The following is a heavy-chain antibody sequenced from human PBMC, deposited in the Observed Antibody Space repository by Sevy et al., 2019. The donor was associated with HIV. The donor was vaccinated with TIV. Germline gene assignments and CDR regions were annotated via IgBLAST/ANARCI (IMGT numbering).Heavy chain of an antibody. J-gene: IGHJ4*02. CDR3: VKEGGGEGGDH. CDR1: GFSFRSYG. CDR2: IQYDGSNK. V-gene: IGHV3-30*02. D-gene: IGHD2-21*01. Sequence: GGSLRLSCAASGFSFRSYGMHWVRQAPGKGLEWMSYIQYDGSNKDYADSVKGRFTISRENSKNTLYLQMKRLRVEDTAVFYCVKEGGGEGGDHWGQGTLVTVSS.